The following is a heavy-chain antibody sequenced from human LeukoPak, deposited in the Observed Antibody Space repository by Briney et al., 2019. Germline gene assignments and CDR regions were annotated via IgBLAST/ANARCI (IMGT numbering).Heavy chain of an antibody. D-gene: IGHD4-17*01. CDR2: ISGSGGST. CDR3: AKGLYGDYVEYFDY. Sequence: GGSLRLSCAASGFTFSSYAMSWVRQAPGKGLEWVSAISGSGGSTYYADSVKGRFTISRDNSKNTLYLQMDSLRAEDTAVYYCAKGLYGDYVEYFDYWGQGTLATVSS. V-gene: IGHV3-23*01. CDR1: GFTFSSYA. J-gene: IGHJ4*02.